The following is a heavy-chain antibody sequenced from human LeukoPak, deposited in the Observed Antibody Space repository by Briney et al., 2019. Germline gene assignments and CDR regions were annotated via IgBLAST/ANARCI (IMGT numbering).Heavy chain of an antibody. Sequence: SETLSFNCTGSGGSISSYYWSWIRQPPGQGLKWIGYIYYSGSTNYNPSLKSRVTISVDTSKNQFSLKLSSVTAADTAVYYCARDFPDGSGAAGADYWGQGTLVTVSS. J-gene: IGHJ4*02. D-gene: IGHD3-10*01. CDR1: GGSISSYY. CDR3: ARDFPDGSGAAGADY. CDR2: IYYSGST. V-gene: IGHV4-59*01.